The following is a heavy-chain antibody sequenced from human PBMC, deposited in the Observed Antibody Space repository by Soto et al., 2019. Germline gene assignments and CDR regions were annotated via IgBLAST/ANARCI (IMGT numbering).Heavy chain of an antibody. CDR2: IYTSGST. CDR3: ARERREEIHDGYDIDY. J-gene: IGHJ4*02. D-gene: IGHD5-12*01. Sequence: LSLTCTVSGXSISNYYWSWIRQPAGKGLEWIGRIYTSGSTDYNPSLKSRVTIWIDTSKNQFSLKVTSMTAADTAVYYCARERREEIHDGYDIDYWGQGTLVTVSS. CDR1: GXSISNYY. V-gene: IGHV4-4*07.